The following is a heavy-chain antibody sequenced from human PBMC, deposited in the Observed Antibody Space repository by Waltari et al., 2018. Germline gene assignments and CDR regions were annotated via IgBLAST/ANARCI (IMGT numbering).Heavy chain of an antibody. D-gene: IGHD3-22*01. J-gene: IGHJ4*02. V-gene: IGHV3-11*01. CDR2: IGSSGSTI. CDR1: GFTFSDYY. Sequence: QVQLVESGGGLVKPGGSLRLSCAASGFTFSDYYMSWIRQAPGKGREWVSYIGSSGSTIYYADSLKGRFTISRDNAKNSLYLQMNSLRAEDTAVYYCASPSPYDSSGYYFDYWGQGTLVTVSA. CDR3: ASPSPYDSSGYYFDY.